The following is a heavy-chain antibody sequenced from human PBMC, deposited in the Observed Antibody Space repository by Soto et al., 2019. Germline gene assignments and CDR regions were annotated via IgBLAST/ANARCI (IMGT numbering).Heavy chain of an antibody. D-gene: IGHD6-19*01. CDR3: ARDGAVAGTDYYYYYRDV. J-gene: IGHJ6*03. CDR1: GYTFTSYA. CDR2: INAGNGNT. V-gene: IGHV1-3*01. Sequence: ASVKVSCKASGYTFTSYAMHWVRQAPGQRLEWMGWINAGNGNTKYSQKFQGRVTITRDTSASTAYMELSSLRSEDTAVYYCARDGAVAGTDYYYYYRDVWGKGTTVTISS.